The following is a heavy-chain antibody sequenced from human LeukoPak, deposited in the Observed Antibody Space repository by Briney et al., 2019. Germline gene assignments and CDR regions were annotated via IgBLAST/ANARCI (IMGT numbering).Heavy chain of an antibody. CDR1: GYTFTGHQ. D-gene: IGHD6-19*01. CDR2: INPNSGGA. Sequence: ASVKVSCKASGYTFTGHQIHWVRQAPGQGLEWMGWINPNSGGANSAQKFLGRVSMTRDTSISTVHMDLASLTSDDTAVYYCARDSGSNGWDPTSFMDYWGRGTLVTVSS. J-gene: IGHJ4*02. V-gene: IGHV1-2*02. CDR3: ARDSGSNGWDPTSFMDY.